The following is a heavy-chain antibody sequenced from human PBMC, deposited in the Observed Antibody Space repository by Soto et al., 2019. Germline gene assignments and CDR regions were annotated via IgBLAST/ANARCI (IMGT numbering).Heavy chain of an antibody. D-gene: IGHD4-4*01. CDR3: ARRTVAGALDI. CDR1: GGSISIKIYY. Sequence: QLQLQESGPGLVKPSETLSLTCTVSGGSISIKIYYWGWIRQPPGKGLEWIGSIHYSGNTYYNPSLKSRVTISVDTAKNQFSLNLSSVTAADTAVYYCARRTVAGALDIWGQGTMVTVSS. CDR2: IHYSGNT. V-gene: IGHV4-39*01. J-gene: IGHJ3*02.